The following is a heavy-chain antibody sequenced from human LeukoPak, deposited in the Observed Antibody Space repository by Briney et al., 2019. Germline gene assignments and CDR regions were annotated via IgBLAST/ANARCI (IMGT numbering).Heavy chain of an antibody. CDR3: AREAVVVPAAIPGTSQDAFDI. D-gene: IGHD2-2*01. Sequence: ASVKVSCKASGYTFISYYMHCVPPAPGQGLEWMAIINPSGGSTSYAQKFQGRVSMTRDTSTSTVYMELSSLRSEDTAVYYCAREAVVVPAAIPGTSQDAFDIWGQGTMVTVSS. CDR2: INPSGGST. CDR1: GYTFISYY. J-gene: IGHJ3*02. V-gene: IGHV1-46*01.